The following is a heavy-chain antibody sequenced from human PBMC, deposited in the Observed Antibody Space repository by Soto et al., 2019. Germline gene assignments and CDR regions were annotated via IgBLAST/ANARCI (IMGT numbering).Heavy chain of an antibody. J-gene: IGHJ6*03. Sequence: SETLSLTCAVYGGSFSGYYWSWIRQPPGKGLEWIGEINHSGSTNYNPSLKSRVTISVDTSKNQFSLKLSSVTAADTAVYYCARPVPANYDFWSGYSPYYMDVWGKGTTVTVSS. CDR1: GGSFSGYY. CDR2: INHSGST. D-gene: IGHD3-3*01. CDR3: ARPVPANYDFWSGYSPYYMDV. V-gene: IGHV4-34*01.